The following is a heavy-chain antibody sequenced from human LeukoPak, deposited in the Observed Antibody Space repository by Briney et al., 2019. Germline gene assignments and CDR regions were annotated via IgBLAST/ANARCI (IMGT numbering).Heavy chain of an antibody. CDR3: ARGRVDTAMSISY. Sequence: LRLSCAASGFTFDDYAMHWVRQAPGKGLEWIGYIYYSGSTNYNPSLKSRVTISVDTSKNQFSLKLSSVTAADTAVYYCARGRVDTAMSISYWGQGTLVTVSS. CDR2: IYYSGST. V-gene: IGHV4-59*01. CDR1: GFTFDDYA. J-gene: IGHJ4*02. D-gene: IGHD5-18*01.